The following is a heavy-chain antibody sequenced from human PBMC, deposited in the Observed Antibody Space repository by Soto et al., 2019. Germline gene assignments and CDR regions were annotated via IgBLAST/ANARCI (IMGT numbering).Heavy chain of an antibody. V-gene: IGHV1-2*02. J-gene: IGHJ3*02. Sequence: QVQLVQSGAEVKKPGASVKVSCKASGYTFTGYYMHWVRQAPGQGLEWMGGINPNSGGTNYAQKFQGGVTMTRDTSISTAYMELSRLRSDDTAVYYCARGYCSGGSCYSLTPFEIWGQGTMVTVSS. CDR1: GYTFTGYY. D-gene: IGHD2-15*01. CDR2: INPNSGGT. CDR3: ARGYCSGGSCYSLTPFEI.